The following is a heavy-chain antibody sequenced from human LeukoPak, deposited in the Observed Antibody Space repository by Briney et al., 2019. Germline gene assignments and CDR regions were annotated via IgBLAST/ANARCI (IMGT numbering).Heavy chain of an antibody. CDR3: ARTDYYDTRVDY. CDR2: INHSGST. D-gene: IGHD3-22*01. CDR1: GGSFSGYY. V-gene: IGHV4-34*01. J-gene: IGHJ4*02. Sequence: SETLSLTCAVYGGSFSGYYWSWIRQPPGKGLEWIGEINHSGSTNYNPSLKSRVTISVDTSKNQFSLKLSSVTAADTAVYCCARTDYYDTRVDYWSQGTLVTVSS.